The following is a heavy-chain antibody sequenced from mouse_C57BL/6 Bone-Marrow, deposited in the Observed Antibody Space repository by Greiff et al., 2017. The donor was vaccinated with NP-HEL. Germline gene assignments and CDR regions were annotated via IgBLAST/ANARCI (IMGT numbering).Heavy chain of an antibody. D-gene: IGHD4-1*01. CDR1: GFSLTSYG. CDR2: IWRGGSA. CDR3: ARKGSNWASDY. J-gene: IGHJ4*01. V-gene: IGHV2-2*01. Sequence: VQLVESGPGLVQPSQSLSISCTVSGFSLTSYGVHWVRQSPGQGLEWLGVIWRGGSAAYNAAFISRLSISKDNSTSQVFLKMNSLQADDTAIYYCARKGSNWASDYWGQGTSVTVSS.